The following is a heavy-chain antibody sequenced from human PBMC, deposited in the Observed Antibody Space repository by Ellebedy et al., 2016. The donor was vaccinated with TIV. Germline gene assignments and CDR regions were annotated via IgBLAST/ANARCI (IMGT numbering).Heavy chain of an antibody. D-gene: IGHD5-12*01. CDR1: GFTFSSYA. V-gene: IGHV3-30-3*01. CDR2: ISYDGSNT. J-gene: IGHJ6*02. CDR3: AGGGATISDYYYYYGMDV. Sequence: GESLKISCAASGFTFSSYAMHWVRQAPGKGLEWVAVISYDGSNTYYADSVKGRFTISRDNSKNTLYLQMNSLRAEDTAVYSCAGGGATISDYYYYYGMDVWGQGTTVTVSS.